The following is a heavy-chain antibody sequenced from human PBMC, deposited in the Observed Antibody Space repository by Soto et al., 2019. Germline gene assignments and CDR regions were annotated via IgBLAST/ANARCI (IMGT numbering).Heavy chain of an antibody. V-gene: IGHV3-23*01. CDR1: GFRFSSYS. CDR2: ITATGDRT. D-gene: IGHD3-22*01. CDR3: ATMNGYFEY. Sequence: GGSLRVSCADSGFRFSSYSMSWVRQTPGKGLEWVAAITATGDRTYYADSVTGRFTISRDNSKKTHYLQMTSLRAEDTAMYYCATMNGYFEYWGQGTPVTVSS. J-gene: IGHJ4*02.